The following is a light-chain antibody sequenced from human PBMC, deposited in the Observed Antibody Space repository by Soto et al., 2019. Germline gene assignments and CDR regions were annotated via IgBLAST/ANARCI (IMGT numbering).Light chain of an antibody. CDR1: QSVSSSY. V-gene: IGKV3-20*01. J-gene: IGKJ4*01. CDR3: QQYGSSPALT. CDR2: SAS. Sequence: EIVLTQSPGTLSLSPGERATLSCRVSQSVSSSYLAWYQQKPGQSPRLLIYSASSRATGIPDRFSGSGSGTDSTLTISRLEPEDFAVYYCQQYGSSPALTFGGGSKVEIK.